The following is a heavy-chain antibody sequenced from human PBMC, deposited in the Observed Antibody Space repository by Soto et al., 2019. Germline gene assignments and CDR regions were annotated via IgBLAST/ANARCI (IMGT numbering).Heavy chain of an antibody. Sequence: QVQLVESGGGVVQPGRSLRLSCVASGFSFSGFAMQWVRQAPGKGLEWVAVTSYDGSSEKYADSVKGRFTISRDNSKNTMYLQMNSLRAEDTDVYYCVRDPSSVTTRRLDYWGQGTLVTVSS. J-gene: IGHJ4*02. V-gene: IGHV3-30-3*01. CDR2: TSYDGSSE. CDR3: VRDPSSVTTRRLDY. D-gene: IGHD1-1*01. CDR1: GFSFSGFA.